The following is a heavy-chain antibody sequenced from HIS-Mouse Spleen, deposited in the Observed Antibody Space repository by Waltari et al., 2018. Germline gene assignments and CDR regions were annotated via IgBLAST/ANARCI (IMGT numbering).Heavy chain of an antibody. Sequence: GFTFSSYGMHWVRQAPGKGLEWVAVIWYDGSNKYYADSVKGRFTISRDNSKNTLYLQMNSLRAEDTAVYYCARGGLRLGELSLYHDAFDIWGQGTMVTVSS. CDR2: IWYDGSNK. V-gene: IGHV3-33*01. CDR3: ARGGLRLGELSLYHDAFDI. CDR1: GFTFSSYG. J-gene: IGHJ3*02. D-gene: IGHD3-16*02.